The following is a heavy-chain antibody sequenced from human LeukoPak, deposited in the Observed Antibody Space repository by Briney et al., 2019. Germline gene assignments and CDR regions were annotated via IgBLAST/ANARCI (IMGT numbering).Heavy chain of an antibody. CDR1: GFTFGDYA. V-gene: IGHV3-49*04. CDR2: IRSKAYGGTT. J-gene: IGHJ4*02. Sequence: PGGSLRLSCTASGFTFGDYAMSWVRQAPGKGLEWVGFIRSKAYGGTTEYAASVKGRFTISRDDSKSIAYLQMNSLKTEDTAVYYCTRDFQYFDWFEGLDYWGQGTLVTVSS. D-gene: IGHD3-9*01. CDR3: TRDFQYFDWFEGLDY.